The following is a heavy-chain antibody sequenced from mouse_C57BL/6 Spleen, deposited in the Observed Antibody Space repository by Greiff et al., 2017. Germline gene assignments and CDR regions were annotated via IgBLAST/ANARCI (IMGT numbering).Heavy chain of an antibody. CDR2: INPSSGYT. D-gene: IGHD3-2*02. Sequence: HVQLKESGAELAKPGASVKLSCKASGYTFTSYWMHWVKQRPGQGLEWIGYINPSSGYTKYNQKFKDKATLTAEKSSSTAYMQLSSLTYEDSAVYCCAKDSSGCFDYWGQGTTLTVSS. CDR1: GYTFTSYW. V-gene: IGHV1-7*01. CDR3: AKDSSGCFDY. J-gene: IGHJ2*01.